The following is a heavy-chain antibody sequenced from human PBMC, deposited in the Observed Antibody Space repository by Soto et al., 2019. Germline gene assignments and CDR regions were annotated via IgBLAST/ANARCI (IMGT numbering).Heavy chain of an antibody. V-gene: IGHV5-10-1*01. Sequence: GESLKISCKGSGYSFTSYWISWVRQLPGKGREWMGRIDPSDSYTNYSPSFQGHVTISADKSISTAYLQWSSLKASDTAMYYCARHKVRGSSSWYGGEDWFDPWGQGTLVTVSS. J-gene: IGHJ5*02. CDR1: GYSFTSYW. CDR3: ARHKVRGSSSWYGGEDWFDP. CDR2: IDPSDSYT. D-gene: IGHD6-13*01.